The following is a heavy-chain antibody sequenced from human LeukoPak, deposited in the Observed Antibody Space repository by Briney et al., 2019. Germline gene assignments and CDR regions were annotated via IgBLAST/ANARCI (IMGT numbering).Heavy chain of an antibody. D-gene: IGHD2-15*01. CDR1: GFTFSNYD. V-gene: IGHV3-13*01. CDR2: IGVPGDT. J-gene: IGHJ4*02. CDR3: ARAGTGVSGVVDY. Sequence: GGSLRLSCAASGFTFSNYDMHWVRQPTGKGLEWVSAIGVPGDTYYPDSVKGRFTISRENARNSLYLQMNSLRAGDTAVYFCARAGTGVSGVVDYWGQGTLVTVSS.